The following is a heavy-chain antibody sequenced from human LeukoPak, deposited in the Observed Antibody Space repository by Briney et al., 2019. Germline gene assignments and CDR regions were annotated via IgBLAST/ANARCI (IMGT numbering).Heavy chain of an antibody. CDR3: ARAGSRDSSGYPNWFDP. V-gene: IGHV4-59*01. J-gene: IGHJ5*02. Sequence: SETLSLTCTVSGGSISSYYWSWIRQPPGKGLEWIGYIYYSGSTNYNPSLKSRVTISVDTSKNQFSLKLSSVTAADTAVYYCARAGSRDSSGYPNWFDPWGQGTLVTVSS. D-gene: IGHD3-22*01. CDR1: GGSISSYY. CDR2: IYYSGST.